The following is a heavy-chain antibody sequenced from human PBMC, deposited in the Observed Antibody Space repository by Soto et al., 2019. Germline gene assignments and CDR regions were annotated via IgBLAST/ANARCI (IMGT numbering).Heavy chain of an antibody. D-gene: IGHD2-8*02. J-gene: IGHJ4*02. CDR2: IYYSGST. Sequence: SETLSLSCTVSGGSISSGGYYWSWIRQHPGKGLEWIGYIYYSGSTYYNPSLKSRVTISVDTSKNQFSLKLSSVTAADTAVYYCASGGVDPVYPPFDYWGQGTLVTVSS. CDR3: ASGGVDPVYPPFDY. CDR1: GGSISSGGYY. V-gene: IGHV4-31*03.